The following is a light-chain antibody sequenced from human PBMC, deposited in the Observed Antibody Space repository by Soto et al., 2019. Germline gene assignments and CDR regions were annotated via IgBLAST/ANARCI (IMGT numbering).Light chain of an antibody. CDR1: QSISTY. V-gene: IGKV1-39*01. J-gene: IGKJ1*01. Sequence: DIQMTQSPSSLSASIGARVTITCRASQSISTYLNWYQQKPGKAPKLLIYAASSLQSGVPSRFSGSGSGTDFTLTISRLQPEDFATYYCQQSYSTPPAFGQGTKVEIK. CDR3: QQSYSTPPA. CDR2: AAS.